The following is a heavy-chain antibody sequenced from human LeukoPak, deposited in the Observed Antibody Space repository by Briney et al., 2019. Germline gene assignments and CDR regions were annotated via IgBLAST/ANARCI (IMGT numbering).Heavy chain of an antibody. J-gene: IGHJ6*02. V-gene: IGHV1-18*01. Sequence: ASVNVSCKASGYTFTSYGISWVRQAPGQGLEWMGWISAYNGNTNYAQKLQGRVTMTTDTSTSTAYMELRSLRSDDTAVYYCASAISGSYPYYYYGMDVWGQGTTVTVSS. CDR3: ASAISGSYPYYYYGMDV. CDR2: ISAYNGNT. CDR1: GYTFTSYG. D-gene: IGHD3-10*01.